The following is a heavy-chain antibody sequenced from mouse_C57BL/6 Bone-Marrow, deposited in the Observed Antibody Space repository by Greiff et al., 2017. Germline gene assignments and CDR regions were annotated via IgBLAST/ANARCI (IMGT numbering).Heavy chain of an antibody. CDR3: ARRGCYGSSRFDY. V-gene: IGHV1-55*01. J-gene: IGHJ2*01. Sequence: QVQLKQSGAELVKPGASVKMSCKASGYTFTSYWITWVKQRPGHGLEWIGDIYPGSGSTNYNEKFKSKATLTVDTSSSTAYMQLSSLTSEDSAVYYCARRGCYGSSRFDYWGQGTTLTVSS. CDR2: IYPGSGST. D-gene: IGHD1-1*01. CDR1: GYTFTSYW.